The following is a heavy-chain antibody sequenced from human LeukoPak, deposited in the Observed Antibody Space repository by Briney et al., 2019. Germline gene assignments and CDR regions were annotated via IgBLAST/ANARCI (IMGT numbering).Heavy chain of an antibody. D-gene: IGHD1-7*01. V-gene: IGHV4-38-2*02. Sequence: SETLSVTCTVSGYSMSSGYYWGWIRQPPGKGLQWIGSIFHSGNSYYNPSLKSRVTISVDTSKNQFSLKVNSVTAADTAVYYCARVGYNWNLWFDFWGQGTTVTVSS. J-gene: IGHJ3*01. CDR3: ARVGYNWNLWFDF. CDR2: IFHSGNS. CDR1: GYSMSSGYY.